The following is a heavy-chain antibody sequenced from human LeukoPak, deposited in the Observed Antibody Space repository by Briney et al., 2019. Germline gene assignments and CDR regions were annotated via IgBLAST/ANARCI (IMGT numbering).Heavy chain of an antibody. CDR3: ARGRGYSYGYGIDY. D-gene: IGHD5-18*01. Sequence: SETLSLTCAVYGGSFSGYYWSWIRQPPGKGLDWIGEINHSGSTNYNPSLKSRVTISVDTSKNQFSLKLSSVTAADTAVYYCARGRGYSYGYGIDYWGQGTLVTVSS. J-gene: IGHJ4*02. CDR2: INHSGST. V-gene: IGHV4-34*01. CDR1: GGSFSGYY.